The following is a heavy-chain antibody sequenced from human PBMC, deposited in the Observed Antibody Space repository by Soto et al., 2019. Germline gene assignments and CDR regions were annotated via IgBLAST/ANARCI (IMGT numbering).Heavy chain of an antibody. D-gene: IGHD4-17*01. CDR3: AKDGNDYGDLADYYMDV. J-gene: IGHJ6*03. CDR1: GFTFSSYG. CDR2: ISYDGSNK. V-gene: IGHV3-30*18. Sequence: GGSLRLSCAASGFTFSSYGMHWVRQAPGKGLEWVAVISYDGSNKYYADSVKGRFTISRDNSKNTLYLQMNSLRAEDTAVYYCAKDGNDYGDLADYYMDVWGKGTTVTVSS.